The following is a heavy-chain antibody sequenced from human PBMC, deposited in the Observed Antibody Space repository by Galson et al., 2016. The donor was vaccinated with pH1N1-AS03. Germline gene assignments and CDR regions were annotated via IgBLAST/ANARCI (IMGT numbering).Heavy chain of an antibody. CDR2: INSKNGDT. D-gene: IGHD1-26*01. CDR3: ATPQSLEVGATSAFDL. J-gene: IGHJ2*01. Sequence: SVKVSCKASGYTFSAYYMHWVRQAPGQGLEWLGRINSKNGDTDYAPKFRDRLTMTRDTSITTAYSELRSLTSGDTALYYCATPQSLEVGATSAFDLWGRGTLVTVTS. V-gene: IGHV1-2*06. CDR1: GYTFSAYY.